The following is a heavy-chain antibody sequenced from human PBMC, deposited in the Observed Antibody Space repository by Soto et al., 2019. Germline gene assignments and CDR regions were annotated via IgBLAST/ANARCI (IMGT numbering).Heavy chain of an antibody. D-gene: IGHD5-12*01. J-gene: IGHJ3*02. CDR1: GYSFITSYH. V-gene: IGHV1-46*01. CDR3: ARDPGYDHDAFDI. CDR2: INPTGSMT. Sequence: ASVKVSCKASGYSFITSYHMHWVRQAPGQGLEWMGIINPTGSMTRYSQKFQGRLTMTRDTSTATDYMELSNLTSEDTAVYFCARDPGYDHDAFDIWGQGTRLTVSS.